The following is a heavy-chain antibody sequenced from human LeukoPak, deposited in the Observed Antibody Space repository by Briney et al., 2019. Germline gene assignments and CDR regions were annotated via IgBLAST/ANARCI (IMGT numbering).Heavy chain of an antibody. D-gene: IGHD3-9*01. CDR3: ARFLTGYYTGYYFDY. J-gene: IGHJ4*02. V-gene: IGHV3-53*01. CDR1: GFTFSSYA. Sequence: GGSLRLSCAASGFTFSSYAMSWVRQAPGKGLEWVSVIYSGGSTYYADSVKGRFTISRDNSKNTLYLQMNSLRAEDTAVYYCARFLTGYYTGYYFDYWGQGTLVTVSS. CDR2: IYSGGST.